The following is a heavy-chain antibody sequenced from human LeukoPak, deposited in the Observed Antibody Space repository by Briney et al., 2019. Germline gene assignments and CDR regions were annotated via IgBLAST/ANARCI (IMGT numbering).Heavy chain of an antibody. CDR1: GGSFSGYY. CDR3: ARGGYCSGGSCYYYYLDV. Sequence: PSETLSLTCAVYGGSFSGYYWSWIRQPPGKGLEWIGSIYHSGSTYYNPSLKSRVTISVDASKNQFSLKLSSVTAADTAVYYCARGGYCSGGSCYYYYLDVWGKGTTVTISS. J-gene: IGHJ6*03. CDR2: IYHSGST. V-gene: IGHV4-34*01. D-gene: IGHD2-15*01.